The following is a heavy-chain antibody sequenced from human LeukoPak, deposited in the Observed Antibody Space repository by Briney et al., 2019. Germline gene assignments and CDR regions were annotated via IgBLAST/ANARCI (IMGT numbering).Heavy chain of an antibody. CDR2: INHSGST. CDR1: GGSFSGYY. D-gene: IGHD3-16*02. CDR3: ATFLRLGELSLPSWAFDI. J-gene: IGHJ3*02. V-gene: IGHV4-34*01. Sequence: SETLSLTCAVYGGSFSGYYWSWIRQPPGKGLEWIGEINHSGSTNYNPSLKSRVTISVDTSKNQFSLKLSSVTAEDTAVYYCATFLRLGELSLPSWAFDIWGQGTMVTVSS.